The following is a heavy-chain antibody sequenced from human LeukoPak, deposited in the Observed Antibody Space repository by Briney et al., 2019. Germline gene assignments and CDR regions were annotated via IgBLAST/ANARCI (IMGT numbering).Heavy chain of an antibody. Sequence: QPGGSLRLSCAASGFTFSIYAMSWSARLQVSVISGSGGSTYYADSVKGRFTISRDISKNTLFLQMNSLRADDTAVYYCAKDRGSKRIFDIWGQGTMVTVSS. V-gene: IGHV3-23*01. J-gene: IGHJ3*02. CDR3: AKDRGSKRIFDI. CDR2: ISGSGGST. CDR1: GFTFSIYA. D-gene: IGHD1-26*01.